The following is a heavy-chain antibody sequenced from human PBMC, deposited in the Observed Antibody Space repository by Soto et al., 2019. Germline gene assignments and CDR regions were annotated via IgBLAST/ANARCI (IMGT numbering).Heavy chain of an antibody. CDR1: GGSISSYY. V-gene: IGHV4-59*01. CDR2: ISYSGST. CDR3: ARMRDGMDV. J-gene: IGHJ6*02. Sequence: QVPLQESGPGLVKPSETLSLTCTVSGGSISSYYWSWIRQPPGQGLEWIGYISYSGSTNNNPSLKSRVTISLGTSKNHFSLRLSSVTAADSAVYYCARMRDGMDVWGQGTTVTVSS.